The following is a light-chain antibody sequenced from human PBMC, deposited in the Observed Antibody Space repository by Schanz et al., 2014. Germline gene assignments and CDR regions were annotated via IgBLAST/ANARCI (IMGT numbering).Light chain of an antibody. J-gene: IGLJ1*01. V-gene: IGLV3-21*03. CDR3: QVWGSSSDDV. CDR2: DDS. Sequence: SSELTQPPSVSVAPGKTARITCGGTNVGTKRVHWYQQKPGQAPVLVVYDDSDRPSGIPERFSGSKSGNTATLTISRVEAGDEADFYCQVWGSSSDDVFGPGTKLTVL. CDR1: NVGTKR.